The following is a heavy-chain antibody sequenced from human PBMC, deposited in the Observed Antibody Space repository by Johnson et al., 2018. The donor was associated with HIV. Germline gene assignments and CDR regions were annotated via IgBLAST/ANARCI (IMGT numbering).Heavy chain of an antibody. CDR2: IYSGGST. CDR1: GFTVSSNY. D-gene: IGHD3-3*01. Sequence: VQLVESGGGLIQPGGSLRLSCAASGFTVSSNYMSWVRQAPGKGLEWVSVIYSGGSTYYADSVKGRFTISRDNSKNTLYLQMNSLRAEDTAVYYCARGSYNFWSGEREAFDIWGQGTMVTVSS. CDR3: ARGSYNFWSGEREAFDI. V-gene: IGHV3-66*03. J-gene: IGHJ3*02.